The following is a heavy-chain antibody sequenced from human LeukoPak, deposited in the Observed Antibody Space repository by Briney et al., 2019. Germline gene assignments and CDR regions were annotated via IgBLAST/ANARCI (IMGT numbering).Heavy chain of an antibody. J-gene: IGHJ4*02. CDR2: ISYVGSNK. D-gene: IGHD3-16*01. CDR1: GFTFSSYG. Sequence: GGSLRLSCAASGFTFSSYGMHWVRQAPGKGLEWVAVISYVGSNKYYADSVKGRFTISRDNSKNTLYLQMNSLRAEDTAVYYCAKDREKLTDYFDYWGQGTLVTVSS. CDR3: AKDREKLTDYFDY. V-gene: IGHV3-30*18.